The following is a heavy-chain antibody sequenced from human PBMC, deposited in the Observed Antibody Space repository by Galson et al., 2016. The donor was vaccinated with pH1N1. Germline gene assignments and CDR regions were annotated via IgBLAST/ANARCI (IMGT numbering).Heavy chain of an antibody. Sequence: SETLSLTCSVSGASITSHYWTWIRQPPGKGLEWIGYLSYDGTTKYNPSLKSRVAISVDASKIQLSLRLTSVTAADTAIYYCARDPGGGGHFDYWGQGALVTVSS. CDR1: GASITSHY. D-gene: IGHD2-8*02. CDR3: ARDPGGGGHFDY. CDR2: LSYDGTT. V-gene: IGHV4-59*11. J-gene: IGHJ4*02.